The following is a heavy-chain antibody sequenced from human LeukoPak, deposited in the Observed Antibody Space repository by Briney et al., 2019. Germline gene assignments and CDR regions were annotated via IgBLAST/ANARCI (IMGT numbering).Heavy chain of an antibody. D-gene: IGHD1-26*01. CDR3: ATVGAKGSFFDY. V-gene: IGHV1-46*01. CDR2: INPSSGST. Sequence: ASVKVSCKASEYPFTSYYIHWVRQAPGQGLEWMGLINPSSGSTNYAQKFLGRVTMTRDTSTSTVHMDLSSLRSEDTAVYYCATVGAKGSFFDYWGQGTLVTVSS. CDR1: EYPFTSYY. J-gene: IGHJ4*02.